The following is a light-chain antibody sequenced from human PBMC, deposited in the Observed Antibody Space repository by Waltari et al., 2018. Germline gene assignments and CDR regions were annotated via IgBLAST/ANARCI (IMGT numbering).Light chain of an antibody. CDR3: QQYGSSPPYS. Sequence: EIVLTQSPGTLSLSPGERATLSGRASPSFTRSYLVWYQQKPGQAPRRLIYGASNSAPGIPDRVSGSGSGTDYTLTISRVGPEDLAVYYCQQYGSSPPYSFGQGTKLEIK. CDR2: GAS. CDR1: PSFTRSY. V-gene: IGKV3-20*01. J-gene: IGKJ2*03.